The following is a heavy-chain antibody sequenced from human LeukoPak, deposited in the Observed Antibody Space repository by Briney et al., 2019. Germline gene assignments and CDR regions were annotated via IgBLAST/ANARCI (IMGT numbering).Heavy chain of an antibody. CDR3: ARPHYYDSTGDDY. V-gene: IGHV4-59*08. D-gene: IGHD3-22*01. CDR1: GGSISSYY. Sequence: SETLSLTCTVSGGSISSYYWSWIRQPPGKGLEWIGYIYYSGSTNYNPSLKSRVTISVDTSKNQFSLKLSSVTAADTAVYYCARPHYYDSTGDDYWGQGTLVTVSS. CDR2: IYYSGST. J-gene: IGHJ4*02.